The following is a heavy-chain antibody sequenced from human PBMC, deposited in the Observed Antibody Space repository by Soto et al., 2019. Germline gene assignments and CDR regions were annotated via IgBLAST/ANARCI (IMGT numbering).Heavy chain of an antibody. V-gene: IGHV1-18*01. J-gene: IGHJ6*02. Sequence: QVQLVQSGGEVKKPGASVKVSCKTSGYTFGSYVTAWVRQAPGQGLEWMGWISAHTGNTVYAQNLQGRVTMTTDTSTSTGYMELRSLRSDDTAVYYCARVLQRKRAEGIYQYYGMDVWGQGTSGTVS. CDR3: ARVLQRKRAEGIYQYYGMDV. CDR2: ISAHTGNT. CDR1: GYTFGSYV.